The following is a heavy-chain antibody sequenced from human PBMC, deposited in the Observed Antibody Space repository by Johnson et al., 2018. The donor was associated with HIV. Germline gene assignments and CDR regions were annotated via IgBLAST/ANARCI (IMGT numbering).Heavy chain of an antibody. CDR1: GFTFSNAW. Sequence: EVQLVESGGGLVKPGGSLRLSCAASGFTFSNAWMSWVRQAPGKGLEWVGRIKRKTDGGTTDYAAHVKGRFTISRDNSKNTLYLQMNSLRAEDTAVYYCASTIFGVAWHAFDIWGQGTMVIVSS. D-gene: IGHD3-3*01. V-gene: IGHV3-15*01. CDR2: IKRKTDGGTT. J-gene: IGHJ3*02. CDR3: ASTIFGVAWHAFDI.